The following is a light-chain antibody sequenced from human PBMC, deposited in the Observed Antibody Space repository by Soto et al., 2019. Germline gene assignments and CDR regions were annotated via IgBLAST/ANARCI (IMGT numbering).Light chain of an antibody. V-gene: IGKV3-15*01. J-gene: IGKJ4*01. Sequence: EIVLTQSPATLSVSPGESATLSCLASQSVSSNLAWYQQKPGQAPRLLIYGASTRATGIPARFSGSGSGTEFTLTISSLQSEDFAVYYCQQYNNWLRTFGGGTKVDIK. CDR1: QSVSSN. CDR3: QQYNNWLRT. CDR2: GAS.